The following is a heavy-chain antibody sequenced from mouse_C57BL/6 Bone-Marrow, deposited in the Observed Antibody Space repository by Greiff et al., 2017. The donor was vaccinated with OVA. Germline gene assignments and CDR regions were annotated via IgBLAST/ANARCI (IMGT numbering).Heavy chain of an antibody. CDR2: IYPGSGNT. J-gene: IGHJ3*01. D-gene: IGHD1-1*01. Sequence: VQLQQSGAELVRPGASVKLSCKASGYTFTDYYINWVKQRPGQGLEWIARIYPGSGNTYYNEKFKGKATLTAEKSSSTAYMQLSSLTSEDSAVYFCARSKLRRFAYWGQGTLVTVSA. CDR3: ARSKLRRFAY. V-gene: IGHV1-76*01. CDR1: GYTFTDYY.